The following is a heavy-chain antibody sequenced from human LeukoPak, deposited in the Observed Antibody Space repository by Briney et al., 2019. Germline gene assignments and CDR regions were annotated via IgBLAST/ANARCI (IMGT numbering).Heavy chain of an antibody. CDR1: GGSISSYY. CDR3: ARDYDILTGSLFDY. D-gene: IGHD3-9*01. CDR2: IYTSGST. V-gene: IGHV4-4*07. J-gene: IGHJ4*02. Sequence: SETLSLTCTVSGGSISSYYWSWIRQPAGKGLEWIGRIYTSGSTSYNPSLKSRVTMSVDTSKNQFSLKLSSVTAADTAVYYCARDYDILTGSLFDYWGQGTLVTVSS.